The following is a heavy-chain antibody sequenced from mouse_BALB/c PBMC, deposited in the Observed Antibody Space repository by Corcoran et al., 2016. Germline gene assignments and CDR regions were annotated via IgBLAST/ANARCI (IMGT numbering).Heavy chain of an antibody. V-gene: IGHV14-3*02. Sequence: EVQLQQSGAELVKPGASVKLSCTASGFNIKDTYMHWVKQRPEQGLEWIGRIDPANGNTKYDPKFQGKATITADTSSNTAYLQLSSLTSEDTAVYYCARLLWSLYAMDYWGQGTSVTVSS. CDR2: IDPANGNT. D-gene: IGHD1-1*02. J-gene: IGHJ4*01. CDR1: GFNIKDTY. CDR3: ARLLWSLYAMDY.